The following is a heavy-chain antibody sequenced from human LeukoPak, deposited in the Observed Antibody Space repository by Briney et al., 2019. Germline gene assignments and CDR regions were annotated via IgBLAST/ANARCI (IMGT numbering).Heavy chain of an antibody. CDR1: GFTFSSYS. D-gene: IGHD3-10*01. Sequence: EGSLRLSCAASGFTFSSYSMNWVRQAPGKGLEWVSSISSSSSYIYYADSVKGRFTISRDNAKNSLYLQMNSLRAEDTAVYYCARAGLSGSLDNWGQGTLVSVSS. CDR2: ISSSSSYI. V-gene: IGHV3-21*01. J-gene: IGHJ4*02. CDR3: ARAGLSGSLDN.